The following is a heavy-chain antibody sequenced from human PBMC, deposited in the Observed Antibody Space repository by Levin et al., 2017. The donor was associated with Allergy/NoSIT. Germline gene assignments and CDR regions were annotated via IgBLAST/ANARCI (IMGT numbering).Heavy chain of an antibody. CDR2: IRSKAYGVTT. CDR3: TRDPRLLYGPPRNSFHY. V-gene: IGHV3-49*03. J-gene: IGHJ4*02. Sequence: GESLKISCTASGFTFGDYAMSWFRQAPGKGLEWVGFIRSKAYGVTTEYAASVKGRFTISRDDSKSIAYLQMNSLKTEDTAVYYCTRDPRLLYGPPRNSFHYWGQGTLVTVSS. D-gene: IGHD2-2*02. CDR1: GFTFGDYA.